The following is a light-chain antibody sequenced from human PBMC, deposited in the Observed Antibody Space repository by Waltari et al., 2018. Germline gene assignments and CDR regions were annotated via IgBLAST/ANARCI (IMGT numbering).Light chain of an antibody. CDR3: QQSYSTPWT. V-gene: IGKV1-39*01. CDR2: AAS. Sequence: IQLNQSPSSLSASVGGRLTITRRASQSISSYLNWYQQKPGKAPKLLIYAASSLQSGVPSRFSGSGSGRDFTLTISSLQPEDFATYYCQQSYSTPWTFGQGTKLEIK. J-gene: IGKJ2*01. CDR1: QSISSY.